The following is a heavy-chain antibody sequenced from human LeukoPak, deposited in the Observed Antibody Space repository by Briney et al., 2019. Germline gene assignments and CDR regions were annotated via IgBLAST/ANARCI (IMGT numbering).Heavy chain of an antibody. CDR1: GFTFSSFG. D-gene: IGHD3-10*01. V-gene: IGHV3-30*18. Sequence: GGSLRLSCAASGFTFSSFGMHWVRQVPGKGPEWVAVISFDGSKKYYADSVKGRFTISRDNSKNTLYLQMNSLRAEDTVVYYCAKDLRWFGELSILDYWGQGTLVTVSS. J-gene: IGHJ4*02. CDR3: AKDLRWFGELSILDY. CDR2: ISFDGSKK.